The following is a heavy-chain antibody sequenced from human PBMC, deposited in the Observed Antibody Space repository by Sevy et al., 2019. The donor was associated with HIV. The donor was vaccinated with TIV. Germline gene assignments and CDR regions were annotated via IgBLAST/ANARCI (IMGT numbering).Heavy chain of an antibody. CDR2: IYHSGRT. V-gene: IGHV4-38-2*02. CDR1: GFSISSGYY. D-gene: IGHD2-21*02. CDR3: ARASAGDRLDYYGMDV. Sequence: SETLSLTCTVSGFSISSGYYWGWIRQSPEKGLEWIGNIYHSGRTYYKPSLKIRVTISGDTSKNQFSLKLISVTAADTAVYYCARASAGDRLDYYGMDVWGQGTTVTVSS. J-gene: IGHJ6*02.